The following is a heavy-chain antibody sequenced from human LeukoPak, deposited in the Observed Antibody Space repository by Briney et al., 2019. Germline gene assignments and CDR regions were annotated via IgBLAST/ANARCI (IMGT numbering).Heavy chain of an antibody. CDR1: GFTFSNAW. J-gene: IGHJ4*02. D-gene: IGHD3-22*01. CDR3: TTSRGSGYPFDY. V-gene: IGHV3-15*01. Sequence: PGGSLRLSCAAPGFTFSNAWMSWVRQAPGKGLEWVGRIKSKTDGGTTDYAAPVKGRFTISRDDSKNTLYLQMNSLKTGDTAVYYCTTSRGSGYPFDYWGQGTLVTVSS. CDR2: IKSKTDGGTT.